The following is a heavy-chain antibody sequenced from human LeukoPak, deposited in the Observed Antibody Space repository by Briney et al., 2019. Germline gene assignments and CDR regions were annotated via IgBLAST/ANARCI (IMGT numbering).Heavy chain of an antibody. J-gene: IGHJ4*02. CDR2: IRYDGSNK. D-gene: IGHD3-22*01. CDR3: AKDAPSYYDSSGTSDYFDY. Sequence: GGSLRLSCAASGFTFSSYGMHWVRQAPGKGLEWVAFIRYDGSNKYYADSVKGRFTISRDNSKNTLYLQMNSLRAEDTAVYYCAKDAPSYYDSSGTSDYFDYWGQGTLVTVSS. CDR1: GFTFSSYG. V-gene: IGHV3-30*02.